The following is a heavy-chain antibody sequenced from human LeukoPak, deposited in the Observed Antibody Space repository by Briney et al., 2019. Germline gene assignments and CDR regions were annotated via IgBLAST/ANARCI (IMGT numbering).Heavy chain of an antibody. D-gene: IGHD7-27*01. Sequence: PSETLSLTCTVSGGSISSGSYYWSWIRQPAGKGLEWIGRIYTSGSTNYNPSLKSRVTISVDTSKNQFSLKLSSVTAADTAVYYCARAGRLWVALDIWGQGTMVTVSS. CDR1: GGSISSGSYY. J-gene: IGHJ3*02. CDR3: ARAGRLWVALDI. V-gene: IGHV4-61*02. CDR2: IYTSGST.